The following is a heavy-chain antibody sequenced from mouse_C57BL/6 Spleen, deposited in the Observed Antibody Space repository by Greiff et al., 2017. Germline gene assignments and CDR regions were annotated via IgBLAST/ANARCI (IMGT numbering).Heavy chain of an antibody. D-gene: IGHD2-2*01. V-gene: IGHV5-6*02. J-gene: IGHJ4*01. CDR3: ARQGYYGYEVDAMDY. CDR1: GFTFSSYG. CDR2: ISSGGSYT. Sequence: EVKLVESGGDLVKPGGSLKISCAASGFTFSSYGMSWVRQTPDKRLEWVATISSGGSYTYYPDSVKGRFTISRDNAKNTLYLQMSSLKSEDTAMYYCARQGYYGYEVDAMDYWGQGTSVTVSS.